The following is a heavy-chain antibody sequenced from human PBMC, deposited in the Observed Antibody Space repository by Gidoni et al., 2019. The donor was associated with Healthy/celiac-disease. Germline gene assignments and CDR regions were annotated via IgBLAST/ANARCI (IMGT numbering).Heavy chain of an antibody. J-gene: IGHJ3*02. CDR1: GGSISSYS. D-gene: IGHD3-22*01. CDR3: AGGGYYDSSGYIAI. CDR2: IYYSGST. Sequence: QVQLQESGPGLVKPSATLSLTCTVSGGSISSYSWSWIRQPPGKGLEWIGYIYYSGSTNYNPSLKSRVTISVDTSKNQFSLKLSSVTAADTAVYYCAGGGYYDSSGYIAIWGQGTMVTVSS. V-gene: IGHV4-59*01.